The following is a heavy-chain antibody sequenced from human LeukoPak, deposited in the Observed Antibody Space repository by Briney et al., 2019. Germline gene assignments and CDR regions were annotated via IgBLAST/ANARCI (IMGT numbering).Heavy chain of an antibody. CDR3: ASSYSSGWYGIFYAFDI. Sequence: PGGSLRLSCAASGFTFSSYGMHWVRQAPGKGLEWVAVIWYDGSSKYYADSVKGRFTISRDNSKNTLYLQMNSLRAEDTAVYYCASSYSSGWYGIFYAFDIWGQGTMVTVSS. D-gene: IGHD6-19*01. J-gene: IGHJ3*02. CDR2: IWYDGSSK. V-gene: IGHV3-33*01. CDR1: GFTFSSYG.